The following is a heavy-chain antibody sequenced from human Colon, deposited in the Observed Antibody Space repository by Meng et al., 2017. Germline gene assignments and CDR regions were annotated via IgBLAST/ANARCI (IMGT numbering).Heavy chain of an antibody. CDR2: IDLSGKT. Sequence: VRLQGPGPGRLKLPGTLSPTGAVLGSSIASSKWWSWVRQAPGKGMEWIGQIDLSGKTDYNPSLKSRVTISLDKSMNQLFLEVYFVTAADTAIYYCARHLGWEFDYWGPGNLVTVSS. CDR3: ARHLGWEFDY. CDR1: GSSIASSKW. V-gene: IGHV4-4*03. D-gene: IGHD6-19*01. J-gene: IGHJ4*02.